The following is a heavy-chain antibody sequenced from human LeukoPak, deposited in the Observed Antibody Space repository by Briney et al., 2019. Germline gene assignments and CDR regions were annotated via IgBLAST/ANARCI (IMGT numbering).Heavy chain of an antibody. J-gene: IGHJ6*03. CDR1: GGSFSNNYN. Sequence: SETLPLTCTVSGGSFSNNYNWDWIRQPPGKGQEWIWSLYYNGNTYYNPSLKSRLTISVDTSKSHFSLQLRSVTAEDTAVYFCTRSSDFGGYYFYYYMDVWGKGTTVSVSS. CDR2: LYYNGNT. CDR3: TRSSDFGGYYFYYYMDV. D-gene: IGHD4-23*01. V-gene: IGHV4-39*02.